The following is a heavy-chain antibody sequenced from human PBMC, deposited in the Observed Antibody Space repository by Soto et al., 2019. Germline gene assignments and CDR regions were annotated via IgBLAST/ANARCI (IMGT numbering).Heavy chain of an antibody. V-gene: IGHV1-3*01. CDR2: INAANGDT. Sequence: VQLVQSGTEVKKPGASVKVSCKASGYTFTSYVIHWVRQAPGQRLEWMGWINAANGDTKYSPKFQGRVTITRDTAASTAYMELSSLKSEDTAVYYCVRRHVSATGIDWFDPWGQGTLVTLSS. CDR1: GYTFTSYV. J-gene: IGHJ5*02. D-gene: IGHD6-13*01. CDR3: VRRHVSATGIDWFDP.